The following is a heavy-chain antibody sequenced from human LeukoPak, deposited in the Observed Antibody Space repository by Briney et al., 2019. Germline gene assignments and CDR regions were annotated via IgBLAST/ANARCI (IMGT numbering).Heavy chain of an antibody. V-gene: IGHV4-39*01. CDR3: ARHLHYCSGGSCYQNWFDP. CDR2: IYYSGST. D-gene: IGHD2-15*01. CDR1: GGSISSSSYY. Sequence: SETLSLTCTVSGGSISSSSYYWGWIRQPPGKGLEWLGSIYYSGSTYYNPSLKSRVTISVDTSKNQFSLKLSSVTAADTAVYYCARHLHYCSGGSCYQNWFDPWGQGTLVTVSS. J-gene: IGHJ5*02.